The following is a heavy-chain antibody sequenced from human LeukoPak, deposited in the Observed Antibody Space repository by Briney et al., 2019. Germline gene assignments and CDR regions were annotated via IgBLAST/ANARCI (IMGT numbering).Heavy chain of an antibody. CDR3: TRDQTPYY. CDR2: IRSKIYGGTP. J-gene: IGHJ4*02. Sequence: GGSLRLSCTAYGFTFGDYAMTWVRQAPGKGLEWVGFIRSKIYGGTPEYAASVKGRFTISRDDSKGIAYLQMNSLKTEDTAVYYCTRDQTPYYWGQGTLVTVSS. V-gene: IGHV3-49*04. CDR1: GFTFGDYA.